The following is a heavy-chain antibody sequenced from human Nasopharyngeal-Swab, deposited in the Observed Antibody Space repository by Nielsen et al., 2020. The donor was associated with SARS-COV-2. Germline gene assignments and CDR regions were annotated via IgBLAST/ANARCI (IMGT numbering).Heavy chain of an antibody. D-gene: IGHD2-21*02. V-gene: IGHV3-73*01. J-gene: IGHJ4*02. CDR1: GFTFSDSA. Sequence: GESLKISCAASGFTFSDSAIHWVRQASGKGLEWVGSIRRKGNNYATAYAASVKGRFIIYSDHPTNTAYLQMNSLKTEDTSVYYCTRCVCGCYSGRDYWGQGTLVTVSS. CDR2: IRRKGNNYAT. CDR3: TRCVCGCYSGRDY.